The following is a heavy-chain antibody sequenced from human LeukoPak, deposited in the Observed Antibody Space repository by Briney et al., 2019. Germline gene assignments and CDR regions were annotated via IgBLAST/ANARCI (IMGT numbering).Heavy chain of an antibody. CDR1: GYTFTSYY. D-gene: IGHD6-13*01. CDR2: INPSGGST. Sequence: ASVKVFCKASGYTFTSYYMHWVRQAPGQGLEWMGIINPSGGSTSYAQKFQSRVTMTRDMSTSTVYMELSSLRSEDTAVYYCAREGQQLAPDYWGQGTLVTVSS. J-gene: IGHJ4*02. CDR3: AREGQQLAPDY. V-gene: IGHV1-46*01.